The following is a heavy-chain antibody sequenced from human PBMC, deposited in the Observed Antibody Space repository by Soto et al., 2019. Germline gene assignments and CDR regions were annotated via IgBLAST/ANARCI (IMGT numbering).Heavy chain of an antibody. CDR1: GYTFTSYG. CDR3: ARDYYDSSGYRGGGVDY. D-gene: IGHD3-22*01. Sequence: QVQLVQSGAEVKKPGASVKVSCKASGYTFTSYGISWVRQAPGQGLEWMGWISAYNGNTNYAQKLQGRVTMTTDTSTXXXXXXXXXXXXXXXXXXYCARDYYDSSGYRGGGVDYWGQGTLVTVSS. J-gene: IGHJ4*02. CDR2: ISAYNGNT. V-gene: IGHV1-18*01.